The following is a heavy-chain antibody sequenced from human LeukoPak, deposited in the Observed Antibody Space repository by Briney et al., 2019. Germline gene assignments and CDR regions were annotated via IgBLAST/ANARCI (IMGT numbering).Heavy chain of an antibody. CDR2: FDPEDGET. CDR3: ATRGAVLVRPYVEGDY. Sequence: GASVKVSCKVSGYTLTELSMHWVRQAPGKGLEWMGGFDPEDGETIYAQKFRGRVTMTEDTSTDTAYMELSSLRSEDTAVYYCATRGAVLVRPYVEGDYWGQGTLVTVSS. D-gene: IGHD2-21*01. J-gene: IGHJ4*02. V-gene: IGHV1-24*01. CDR1: GYTLTELS.